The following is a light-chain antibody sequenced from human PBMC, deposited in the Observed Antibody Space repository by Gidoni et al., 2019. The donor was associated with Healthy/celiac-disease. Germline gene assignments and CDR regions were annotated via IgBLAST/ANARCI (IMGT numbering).Light chain of an antibody. V-gene: IGKV3-11*01. Sequence: EIVLTQSPATLSFSPGERATLSCRSSQSVSSYFAWYQQKPGQAPRLHIYDASNRATGIPARFSGSGSGTDFTLTISSLEPEDFAVYYCQQSSNLPLLTFXGXTQVEIK. CDR3: QQSSNLPLLT. CDR1: QSVSSY. CDR2: DAS. J-gene: IGKJ4*01.